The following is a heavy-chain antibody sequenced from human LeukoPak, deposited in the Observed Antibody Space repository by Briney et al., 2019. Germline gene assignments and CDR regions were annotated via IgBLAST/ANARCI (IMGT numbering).Heavy chain of an antibody. CDR1: GFTFSSYG. Sequence: PGGSLRLSCAASGFTFSSYGMSWVRQAPGKGLEWVSAISGSGGSTYYADSVKGRFTISRDNSKNTLYLQMNSLRAEDTAVYYCAKDGIGGVVVTAIPIYYFDYWGQGTLVTVSS. D-gene: IGHD2-21*02. J-gene: IGHJ4*02. V-gene: IGHV3-23*01. CDR3: AKDGIGGVVVTAIPIYYFDY. CDR2: ISGSGGST.